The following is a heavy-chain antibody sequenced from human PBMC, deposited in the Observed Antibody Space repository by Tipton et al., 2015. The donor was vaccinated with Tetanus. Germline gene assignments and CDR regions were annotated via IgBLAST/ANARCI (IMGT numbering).Heavy chain of an antibody. Sequence: SLRLSCAASGFTFSAYYMSWIRLAPGKGLEWISYISHTGTTTYYSASVMGRFTVSRDNTKNSLYLEINSLRAEDTAVYYCARDSYYSSRWSFADYWGQGTLATVSS. D-gene: IGHD3-22*01. CDR1: GFTFSAYY. V-gene: IGHV3-11*01. CDR3: ARDSYYSSRWSFADY. CDR2: ISHTGTTT. J-gene: IGHJ4*02.